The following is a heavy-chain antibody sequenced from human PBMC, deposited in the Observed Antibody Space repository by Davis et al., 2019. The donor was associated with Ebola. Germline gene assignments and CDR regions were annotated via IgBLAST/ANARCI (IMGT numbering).Heavy chain of an antibody. J-gene: IGHJ6*02. CDR1: GGSFSGYY. CDR3: ARGNVRSSGYYPHYSYYYGMDV. Sequence: SETLSLTCAAYGGSFSGYYWSWIRQPPGKGLEWIGEINHSGSTNYNPSLKSRVTISVDTSKNQFSLKLSSVTAADTAVYYCARGNVRSSGYYPHYSYYYGMDVWGQGTTVTVSS. V-gene: IGHV4-34*01. CDR2: INHSGST. D-gene: IGHD3-22*01.